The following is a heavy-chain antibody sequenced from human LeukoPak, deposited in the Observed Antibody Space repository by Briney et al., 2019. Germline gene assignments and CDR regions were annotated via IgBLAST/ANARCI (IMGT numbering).Heavy chain of an antibody. V-gene: IGHV1-2*02. CDR2: INPNSAT. CDR3: SRGEVDGPDFDD. Sequence: VASVTVSCRASGYTFTDYYMHWVRQAPRQGLEWMGWINPNSATNYAQKFHGRFTMTRDTPTSTAYMELSRLTSDDMAVYYCSRGEVDGPDFDDWGQGALVTVSS. J-gene: IGHJ4*02. D-gene: IGHD1-26*01. CDR1: GYTFTDYY.